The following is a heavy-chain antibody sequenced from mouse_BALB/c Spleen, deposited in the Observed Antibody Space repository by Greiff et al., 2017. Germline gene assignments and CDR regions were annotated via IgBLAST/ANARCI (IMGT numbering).Heavy chain of an antibody. J-gene: IGHJ4*01. CDR2: IYYSGTI. Sequence: EVQLQESGPGLVKPSQTVSLTCTVTGISITTGNYRWSWIRQFPGNKLEWIGYIYYSGTITYNPSLTSRTTITRDTSKNQFFLEMNSLTAEDTATYYCAREGIYYYGSSGMDYWGQGTSVTVSS. CDR3: AREGIYYYGSSGMDY. V-gene: IGHV3-5*02. D-gene: IGHD1-1*01. CDR1: GISITTGNYR.